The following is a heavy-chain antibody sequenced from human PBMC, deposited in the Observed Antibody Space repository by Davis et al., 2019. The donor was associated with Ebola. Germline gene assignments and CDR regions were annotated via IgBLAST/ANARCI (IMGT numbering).Heavy chain of an antibody. CDR2: IYPGDSDT. CDR3: ARPPPHYYDTSGYYSFGY. V-gene: IGHV5-51*01. CDR1: GYIFTNYW. J-gene: IGHJ4*02. Sequence: GESLKISCKGSGYIFTNYWIGWVRQMPGKGLEWMGIIYPGDSDTRYSPSFEGQVTISADKSISTAYLQWSSLKASDTAMYYCARPPPHYYDTSGYYSFGYWGQGTLVTVSS. D-gene: IGHD3-22*01.